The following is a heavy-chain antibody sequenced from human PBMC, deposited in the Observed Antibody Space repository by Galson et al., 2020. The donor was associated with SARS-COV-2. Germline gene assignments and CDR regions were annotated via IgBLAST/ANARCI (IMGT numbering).Heavy chain of an antibody. Sequence: SETLSLICTASGYSISSGYYWGWIRQPPGKGLEWIGSIYHSGSTYYNPSLKSRVPISVDTSKNQFSLKLSSVTAADTAVYYCARDATTIFGVVMIRPDAFDIWGQGTMVTVSA. V-gene: IGHV4-38-2*02. CDR2: IYHSGST. CDR3: ARDATTIFGVVMIRPDAFDI. D-gene: IGHD3-3*01. CDR1: GYSISSGYY. J-gene: IGHJ3*02.